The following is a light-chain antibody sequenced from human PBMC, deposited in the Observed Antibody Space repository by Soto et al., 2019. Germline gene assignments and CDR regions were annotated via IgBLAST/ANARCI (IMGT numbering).Light chain of an antibody. CDR1: QDISNY. CDR2: DAS. Sequence: DTQVTRSPSSLSASVVDRVTITFQASQDISNYLNWYQQKPGKAPKLLIYDASNLETGVPSRFSGSGSGKDFTFTISSLQPEDIATYYCKQYDNLPFFGPGTKVDIK. V-gene: IGKV1-33*01. CDR3: KQYDNLPF. J-gene: IGKJ3*01.